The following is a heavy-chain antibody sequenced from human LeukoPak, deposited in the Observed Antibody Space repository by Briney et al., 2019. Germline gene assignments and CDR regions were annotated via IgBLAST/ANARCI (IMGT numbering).Heavy chain of an antibody. CDR2: IYYSGST. V-gene: IGHV4-59*01. D-gene: IGHD3-3*01. Sequence: PSETLSLTCTVSGGSISSYYWSWIRQPPGKGLEWIGYIYYSGSTDYNPSLKSRVTISVDTSKNQFSLKLSSVTAADTAVYYCARGRTIFGVVEYFDLWGRGTLVTVS. J-gene: IGHJ2*01. CDR3: ARGRTIFGVVEYFDL. CDR1: GGSISSYY.